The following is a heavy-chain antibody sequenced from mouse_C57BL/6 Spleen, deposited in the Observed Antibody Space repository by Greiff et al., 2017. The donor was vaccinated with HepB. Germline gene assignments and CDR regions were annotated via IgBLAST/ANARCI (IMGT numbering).Heavy chain of an antibody. CDR1: GYTFTSYW. V-gene: IGHV1-69*01. D-gene: IGHD6-1*01. CDR2: IDPSDSYT. Sequence: QVQLQQPGAELVMPGASVKLSCKASGYTFTSYWMHWVKQRPGPGLEWIGEIDPSDSYTNYNQKFKGKSTLTVDKSSSTAYMQLSSLPSEDSAVYYCACKAEGTLDWYFDVWGKGTTVTVSS. CDR3: ACKAEGTLDWYFDV. J-gene: IGHJ1*03.